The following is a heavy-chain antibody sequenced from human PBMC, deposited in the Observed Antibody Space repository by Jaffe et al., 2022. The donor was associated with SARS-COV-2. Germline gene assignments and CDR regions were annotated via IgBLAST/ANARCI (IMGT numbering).Heavy chain of an antibody. CDR3: VRGGGLPSPQHY. V-gene: IGHV3-23*01. CDR2: IGTGADP. CDR1: GFTFSNYA. D-gene: IGHD5-12*01. J-gene: IGHJ4*02. Sequence: EVQLLESGGGLVQPGGSLRLSCAASGFTFSNYAMSWVRQAPGKGLEWVSTIGTGADPYYADSVKGQFTISRDNSRNTMYLQMHNLGAEDTAVYYCVRGGGLPSPQHYWGQGTLVTVSS.